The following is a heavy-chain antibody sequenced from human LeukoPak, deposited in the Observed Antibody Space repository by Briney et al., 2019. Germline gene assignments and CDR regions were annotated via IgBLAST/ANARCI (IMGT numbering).Heavy chain of an antibody. D-gene: IGHD2-2*01. V-gene: IGHV4-4*07. CDR3: ANGCSSTSCYHRYQYFQH. CDR1: GGSISSYY. CDR2: IYTSGST. J-gene: IGHJ1*01. Sequence: PSETLSLTCTVSGGSISSYYWSWIRQPAGKGLEWIGRIYTSGSTNYNPSLKSRVTMSVDTSKNQFSLKLSSVTAADTAVYYCANGCSSTSCYHRYQYFQHWGQGTLVTVSS.